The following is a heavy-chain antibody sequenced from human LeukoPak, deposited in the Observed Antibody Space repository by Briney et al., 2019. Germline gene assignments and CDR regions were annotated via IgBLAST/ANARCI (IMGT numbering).Heavy chain of an antibody. CDR1: GGTSSSYT. V-gene: IGHV1-69*02. CDR2: IIPILGIA. J-gene: IGHJ4*02. CDR3: ASYYDSSGYLLY. Sequence: GASLKVSCKASGGTSSSYTISCVRQAPGQGLEWMGRIIPILGIANYAQKFQGRVTITAEKSTSTAYMELGSQRSEDTVVYYCASYYDSSGYLLYWGQGTLVTVSS. D-gene: IGHD3-22*01.